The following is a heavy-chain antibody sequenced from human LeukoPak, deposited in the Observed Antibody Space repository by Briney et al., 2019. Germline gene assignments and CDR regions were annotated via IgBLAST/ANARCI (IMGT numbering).Heavy chain of an antibody. D-gene: IGHD2-15*01. CDR1: GFTLSNHW. V-gene: IGHV3-74*01. J-gene: IGHJ4*02. CDR2: INNDGTIT. CDR3: ASPYCSVGTCYFDY. Sequence: GSLRLSCAASGFTLSNHWMHWVRQAPGKGLVWVSRINNDGTITTYADSVKGRFTISRDNAKSTLYLQMDSLRAEVTAVYYCASPYCSVGTCYFDYWGRGTLVTVSS.